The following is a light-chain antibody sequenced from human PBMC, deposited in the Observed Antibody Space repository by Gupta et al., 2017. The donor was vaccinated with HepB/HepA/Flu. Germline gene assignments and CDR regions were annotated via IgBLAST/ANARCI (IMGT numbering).Light chain of an antibody. V-gene: IGLV2-8*01. CDR2: EVS. CDR3: SSYAGSNNLP. CDR1: SSDVGGYNY. J-gene: IGLJ2*01. Sequence: QSALTQPPSASGSPGQSVTISCTGTSSDVGGYNYVSWYQQHPGKAPKLMIYEVSKRTSGVPDRFSGSTSGNTASLTVSGLQAEDEADYYCSSYAGSNNLPFGGGTKLTVL.